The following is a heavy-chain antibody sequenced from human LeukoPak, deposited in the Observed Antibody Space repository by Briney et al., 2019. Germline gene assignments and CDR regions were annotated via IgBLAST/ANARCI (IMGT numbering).Heavy chain of an antibody. CDR1: GFTFSSYE. CDR3: VRAYRRGGSGIHPYY. Sequence: GGSLRLSCAASGFTFSSYEMNWVRQAPGKGLEWVSYISSSGSTIYYADSVKGRFTISRDNAKNSLYLQMKSLRAEDTAVYYCVRAYRRGGSGIHPYYWGQGTLVSVSS. CDR2: ISSSGSTI. V-gene: IGHV3-48*03. D-gene: IGHD2-15*01. J-gene: IGHJ4*02.